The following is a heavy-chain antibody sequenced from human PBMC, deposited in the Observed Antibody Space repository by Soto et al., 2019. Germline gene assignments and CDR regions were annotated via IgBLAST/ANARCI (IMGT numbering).Heavy chain of an antibody. Sequence: SVTLSLTCAVSGGSISSGGYSWSWIRQPPGKGLEWIGYIYHSGSTYYNPSLKSRVTISVDTSKNQFSLKLSSVTAADTAVYYCARDNGYSYGYTLDHWGQGTLVTVSS. J-gene: IGHJ4*02. CDR3: ARDNGYSYGYTLDH. CDR1: GGSISSGGYS. D-gene: IGHD5-18*01. CDR2: IYHSGST. V-gene: IGHV4-30-2*01.